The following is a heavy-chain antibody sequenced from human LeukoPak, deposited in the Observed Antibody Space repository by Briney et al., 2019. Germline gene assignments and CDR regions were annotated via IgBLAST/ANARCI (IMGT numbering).Heavy chain of an antibody. CDR1: GFTFSSYG. D-gene: IGHD3-22*01. V-gene: IGHV3-33*01. CDR3: ARDNYYDSSGYYPYDAFDI. J-gene: IGHJ3*02. Sequence: PGGSLRLSCAASGFTFSSYGMHWVRRAPGKGLEWVAVIWYDGSNKYYADSVKGRFTISRDNSKNTLYLQMNSLRAEDTAVYYCARDNYYDSSGYYPYDAFDIWGQGTMVTVSP. CDR2: IWYDGSNK.